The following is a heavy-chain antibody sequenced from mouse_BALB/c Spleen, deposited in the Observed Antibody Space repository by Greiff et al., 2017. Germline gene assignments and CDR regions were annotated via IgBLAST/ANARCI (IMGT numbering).Heavy chain of an antibody. CDR2: IDPANGNT. V-gene: IGHV14-3*02. CDR1: GFNIKDTY. Sequence: EVKLQQSGAELVKPGASVKLSCTASGFNIKDTYMHWVKQRPEQGLEWIGRIDPANGNTKYDPKFQGKATITADTSSNTAYLQLSSLTSEDTAVYYCARSEYGNYRYAMDYWGQGTSVTVSS. CDR3: ARSEYGNYRYAMDY. J-gene: IGHJ4*01. D-gene: IGHD2-10*02.